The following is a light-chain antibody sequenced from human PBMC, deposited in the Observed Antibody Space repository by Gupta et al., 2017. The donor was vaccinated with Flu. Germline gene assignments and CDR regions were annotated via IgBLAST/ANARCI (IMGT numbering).Light chain of an antibody. V-gene: IGLV1-40*01. CDR2: GNF. J-gene: IGLJ1*01. CDR3: QSFDSGLNAYV. Sequence: QSVLTQPPSVSGAPGQGAPTPCPGPTSNIGAGYDVQWYQHLPETAPKLLIYGNFDRPSGVPDRFSGSKSGISASLAITGLQADDEADYYCQSFDSGLNAYVFGTGTKVTVL. CDR1: TSNIGAGYD.